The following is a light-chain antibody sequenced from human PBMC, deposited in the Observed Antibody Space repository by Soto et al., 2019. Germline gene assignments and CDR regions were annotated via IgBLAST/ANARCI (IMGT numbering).Light chain of an antibody. J-gene: IGLJ3*02. CDR2: SNN. CDR1: SSNIGRNT. CDR3: AAWDDSLNGVV. Sequence: QSVLTQPPSASGTPGQRVTISCSGSSSNIGRNTVNWYQQLPGTAPKLLIHSNNQRPSGVPARFSGSKSGTSASLAISGLQSEDEAEYDCAAWDDSLNGVVFGGGTKVTVL. V-gene: IGLV1-44*01.